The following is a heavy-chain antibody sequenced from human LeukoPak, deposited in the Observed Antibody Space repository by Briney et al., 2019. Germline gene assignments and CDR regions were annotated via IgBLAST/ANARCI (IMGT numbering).Heavy chain of an antibody. Sequence: SSETLSLTCTISGGSISSYYWSWIRQPPGKGLEWIGYIYYSGSTNYNPSLKSRVTISVDTSKNQFSLKLSSVTAADTAVYYCARDTLSSGWHGGYNWFDPWGQGTLVTVSS. V-gene: IGHV4-59*01. J-gene: IGHJ5*02. D-gene: IGHD6-19*01. CDR1: GGSISSYY. CDR3: ARDTLSSGWHGGYNWFDP. CDR2: IYYSGST.